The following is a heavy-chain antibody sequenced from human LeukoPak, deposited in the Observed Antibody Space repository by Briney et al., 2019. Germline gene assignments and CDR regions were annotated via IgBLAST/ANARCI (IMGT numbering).Heavy chain of an antibody. CDR1: GYTLTELS. V-gene: IGHV1-24*01. CDR3: AVSLTTGGYYGMDV. D-gene: IGHD1-1*01. Sequence: ASVKVSCKVSGYTLTELSLHWVRHAPGKGLEWMGRFDPEDGETIYARKFQGRVTMTEDTSTDTAYMELSSLRSEDTAVYFCAVSLTTGGYYGMDVWGQGTTVTVSS. CDR2: FDPEDGET. J-gene: IGHJ6*02.